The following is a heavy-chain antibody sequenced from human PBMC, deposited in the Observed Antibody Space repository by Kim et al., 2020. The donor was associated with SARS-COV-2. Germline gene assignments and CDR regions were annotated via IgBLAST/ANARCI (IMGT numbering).Heavy chain of an antibody. V-gene: IGHV3-23*01. Sequence: GGSLRLSCAASGFTFSSYAMSWVRQAPGKGLEWVSAISGSGGSTYYADSVKGRFTISRDNSKNTLYLQMNSLRAEDTAVYYCAKTPSLYVLRFLEWSTGYYFDYWGQGTLVTVSS. J-gene: IGHJ4*02. CDR1: GFTFSSYA. CDR2: ISGSGGST. CDR3: AKTPSLYVLRFLEWSTGYYFDY. D-gene: IGHD3-3*01.